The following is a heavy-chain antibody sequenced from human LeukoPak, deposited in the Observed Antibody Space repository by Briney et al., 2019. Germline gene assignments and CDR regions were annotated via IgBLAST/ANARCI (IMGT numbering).Heavy chain of an antibody. CDR1: GFTFSSYG. D-gene: IGHD2-8*02. J-gene: IGHJ4*02. CDR2: ISYDGSNK. CDR3: ATYRQVLLPFES. V-gene: IGHV3-33*05. Sequence: PGGSLRLSCAASGFTFSSYGMHWVRQAPGKGLEWVALISYDGSNKHYADSVKGRFTISRDNSKNTLYLQMNSLRAEDTAIYYCATYRQVLLPFESWGQGTLVTVSS.